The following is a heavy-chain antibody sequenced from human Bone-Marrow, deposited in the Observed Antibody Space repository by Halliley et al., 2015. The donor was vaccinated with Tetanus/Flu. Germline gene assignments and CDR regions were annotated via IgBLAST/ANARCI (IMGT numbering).Heavy chain of an antibody. D-gene: IGHD4-17*01. CDR3: ASMTAMTSFEY. CDR2: RFFSGTT. Sequence: GLEWFGYRFFSGTTSYNPSLETRLAISLDTSKNQFSLKLSSVTAADTGVYYCASMTAMTSFEYWGQGTLITVSS. J-gene: IGHJ4*02. V-gene: IGHV4-30-4*01.